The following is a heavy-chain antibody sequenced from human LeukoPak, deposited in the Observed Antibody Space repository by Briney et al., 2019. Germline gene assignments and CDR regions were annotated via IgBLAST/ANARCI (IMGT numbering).Heavy chain of an antibody. CDR2: INPNSGGT. V-gene: IGHV1-2*02. D-gene: IGHD2-21*01. CDR1: GYTFTGYY. CDR3: ARSSSIFPVPIDY. J-gene: IGHJ4*02. Sequence: ASVKVSCKASGYTFTGYYMHWVRQAPGQGLEWMGWINPNSGGTNYAQKFQGRVTMTRDTSISTAYMELSRLRSDDTAVYYCARSSSIFPVPIDYWGQGTLVTVSS.